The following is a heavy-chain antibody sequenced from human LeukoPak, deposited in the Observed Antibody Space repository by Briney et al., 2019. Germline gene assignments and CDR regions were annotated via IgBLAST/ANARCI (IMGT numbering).Heavy chain of an antibody. CDR1: GFTFSSYS. CDR2: ISSSSSYI. D-gene: IGHD3-10*02. J-gene: IGHJ3*02. Sequence: PGGSLRFSCAASGFTFSSYSMNWVRQAPGKGLEWVSSISSSSSYIYYADSVKGRFTISRDNAKDSLYLQMNSLRAEDTAVYYCARDVRRHMGAFDIWGQGTMVTVSS. V-gene: IGHV3-21*01. CDR3: ARDVRRHMGAFDI.